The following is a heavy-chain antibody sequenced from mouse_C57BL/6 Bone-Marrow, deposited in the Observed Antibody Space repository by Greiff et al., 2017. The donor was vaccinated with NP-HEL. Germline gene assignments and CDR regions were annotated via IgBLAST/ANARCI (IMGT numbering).Heavy chain of an antibody. D-gene: IGHD2-5*01. V-gene: IGHV1-50*01. CDR3: AREGSNYEKDAMDY. J-gene: IGHJ4*01. CDR1: GYTFTSYW. CDR2: IDPSDSYT. Sequence: QVQLQQSGAELVKPGASVKLSCKASGYTFTSYWMQWVKQRPGQGLEWIGEIDPSDSYTNYNQKFKGKATLTVDTSSSTAYMQLSSLTSEDSAVYYCAREGSNYEKDAMDYWGQGTSVTVSA.